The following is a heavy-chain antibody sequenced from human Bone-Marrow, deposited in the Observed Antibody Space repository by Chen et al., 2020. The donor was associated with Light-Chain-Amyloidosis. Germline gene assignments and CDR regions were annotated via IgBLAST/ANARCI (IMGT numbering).Heavy chain of an antibody. CDR1: GFPFSQYA. J-gene: IGHJ6*02. CDR2: IWHDASNK. Sequence: QVQLVESGGGVVQPGRSLRLSCAASGFPFSQYAMEWVRQAPGKGLEWVAVIWHDASNKYYADSVKGRFTISKDNSKNTLHLQMNSLRAEDTATYYCVRWGFTKMSSMDVWGQGTTVTVSS. CDR3: VRWGFTKMSSMDV. D-gene: IGHD2-8*01. V-gene: IGHV3-33*08.